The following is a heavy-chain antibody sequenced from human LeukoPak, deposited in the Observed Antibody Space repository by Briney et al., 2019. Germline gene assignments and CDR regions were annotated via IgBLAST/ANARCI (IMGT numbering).Heavy chain of an antibody. CDR2: LPPDGSYQ. Sequence: HPGGSLRLSCAASGFTFSDYTMQWVRQAPGKGLEWVALLPPDGSYQYYADSLKGRFTISRDNFKNALYLQMNSLRLEDTAVYYCARGLHDRNWYGAHWGQGTLLSVSS. J-gene: IGHJ4*02. V-gene: IGHV3-30*04. D-gene: IGHD6-13*01. CDR3: ARGLHDRNWYGAH. CDR1: GFTFSDYT.